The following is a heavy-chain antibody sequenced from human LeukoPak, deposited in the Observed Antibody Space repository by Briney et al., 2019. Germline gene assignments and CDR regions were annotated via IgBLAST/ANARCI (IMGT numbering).Heavy chain of an antibody. CDR3: NFRVAAAGGNWFDP. CDR1: GGSISSGGYY. D-gene: IGHD6-13*01. V-gene: IGHV4-31*03. J-gene: IGHJ5*02. CDR2: IYYSGTP. Sequence: PSQTLSLTCTVSGGSISSGGYYWSWIRQHPGKGLEWIGYIYYSGTPYYNPSLKSRVTISVATSKNQFSLKLSSVTAADTAVYYCNFRVAAAGGNWFDPWGQGTLVTVSS.